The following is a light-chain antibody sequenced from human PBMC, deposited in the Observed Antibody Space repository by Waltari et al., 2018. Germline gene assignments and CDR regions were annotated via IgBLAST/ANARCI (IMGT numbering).Light chain of an antibody. V-gene: IGLV3-25*03. J-gene: IGLJ2*01. CDR1: ALPKQY. CDR3: QSGDSTSTHVV. CDR2: KDT. Sequence: SYELTQPPSVSVSPGQTARITCSGDALPKQYAFWYQQKPGQAPLLVTYKDTERPTGIPDRVSGSSSGTTVTLTISGVQAEDEADYYCQSGDSTSTHVVFGGGTKLTVL.